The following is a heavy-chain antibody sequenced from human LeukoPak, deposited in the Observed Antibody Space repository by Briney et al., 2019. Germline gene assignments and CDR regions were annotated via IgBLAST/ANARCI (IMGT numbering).Heavy chain of an antibody. CDR3: ARASQDYYGSGSYYRGGDAFDI. J-gene: IGHJ3*02. V-gene: IGHV1-69*04. Sequence: SVKVPCKASGGTFSNYAINWVRQAPGQGLEWMGRIIPILGIANYAQKFQGRVTITADKSTSTAYMELSSLRSEDTAVYYCARASQDYYGSGSYYRGGDAFDIWGQGTMVTVSS. CDR2: IIPILGIA. CDR1: GGTFSNYA. D-gene: IGHD3-10*01.